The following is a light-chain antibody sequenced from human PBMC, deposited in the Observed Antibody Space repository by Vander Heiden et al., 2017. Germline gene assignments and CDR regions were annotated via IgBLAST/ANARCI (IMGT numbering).Light chain of an antibody. CDR1: QTISSY. Sequence: DIQMTQSPSSLSASVGDRVTITCRASQTISSYLNWYQQKPGIAPKLLIYTAYNLQSGVPSRFSDSGSGTDFTLTISSLQPEDFATYYCRQSYDTPLTFGPGTKVDIK. V-gene: IGKV1-39*01. CDR2: TAY. J-gene: IGKJ3*01. CDR3: RQSYDTPLT.